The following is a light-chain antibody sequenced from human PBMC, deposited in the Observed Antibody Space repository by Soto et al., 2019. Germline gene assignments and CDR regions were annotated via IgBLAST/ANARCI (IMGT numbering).Light chain of an antibody. CDR2: DVS. J-gene: IGLJ1*01. CDR3: SSYTSSSTNYV. Sequence: QSALSQPASVSGSRGQSITISCTGTSSDVGGYNYVSWYQQHPGKAPKLMIYDVSNRPSGVSNRFSGSKSGNTASLTISGLQAEDEADYYCSSYTSSSTNYVFGTGTKLTVL. CDR1: SSDVGGYNY. V-gene: IGLV2-14*01.